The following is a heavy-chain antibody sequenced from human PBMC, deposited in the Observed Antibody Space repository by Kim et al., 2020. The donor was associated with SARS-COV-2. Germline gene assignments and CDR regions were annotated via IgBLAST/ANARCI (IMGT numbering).Heavy chain of an antibody. CDR1: GGSISSGSYY. CDR3: AREGRSYGGNYWFDP. CDR2: IYTSGST. V-gene: IGHV4-61*02. Sequence: SETLSLTCTVSGGSISSGSYYWSWIRQPAGKGLEWIGRIYTSGSTNYNPSLKSRVTISEDTSKNQFSLKLSSVTAADTAVYYCAREGRSYGGNYWFDPWGQGTLVTVSS. J-gene: IGHJ5*02. D-gene: IGHD4-17*01.